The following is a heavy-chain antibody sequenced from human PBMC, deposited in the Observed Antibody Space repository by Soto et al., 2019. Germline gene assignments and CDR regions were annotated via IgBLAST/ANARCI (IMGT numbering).Heavy chain of an antibody. Sequence: QAQLQESGPGLVKPSQTLSLTCTVSGGSISSGGYYWSWIRQHPGKGLEWIGYIYYSGSTYYNPSLKSRVTISVDTSKNQFSLKLSSVTAADTAVYYCARVPRRITIFGVVAPYYFDYWGQGTLVTVSS. CDR3: ARVPRRITIFGVVAPYYFDY. CDR2: IYYSGST. J-gene: IGHJ4*02. CDR1: GGSISSGGYY. D-gene: IGHD3-3*01. V-gene: IGHV4-31*03.